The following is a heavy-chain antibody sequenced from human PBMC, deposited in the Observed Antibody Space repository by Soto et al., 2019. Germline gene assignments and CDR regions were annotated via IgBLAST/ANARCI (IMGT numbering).Heavy chain of an antibody. J-gene: IGHJ4*02. CDR1: GFTFSRHA. V-gene: IGHV3-30*04. CDR3: AKDHDLAAAGYYFDY. CDR2: ISTDGRDK. D-gene: IGHD6-13*01. Sequence: QVQLVESGGGVVQPGRSLRLSCAASGFTFSRHAMHWVRQAPGKGLEWVAVISTDGRDKYHADSVKGRFTISRDTSKNTLYLQMDSLRAEDTAVYYCAKDHDLAAAGYYFDYWGQGTLVTVSS.